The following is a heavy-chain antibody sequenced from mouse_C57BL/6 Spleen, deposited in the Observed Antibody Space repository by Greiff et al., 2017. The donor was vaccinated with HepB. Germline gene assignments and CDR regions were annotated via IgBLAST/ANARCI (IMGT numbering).Heavy chain of an antibody. J-gene: IGHJ2*01. CDR2: ISRGSSTI. D-gene: IGHD2-12*01. Sequence: EVMLVESGGGLVKPGGSLKLSCAASGFTFSDYGMHWVRQAPEKGLEWVAYISRGSSTIYYADTVKGRFTISRDNANNTLFLQMTSLRSEDTAMYYCARPLRGGYYFDYWGQGTTLTVSS. CDR3: ARPLRGGYYFDY. V-gene: IGHV5-17*01. CDR1: GFTFSDYG.